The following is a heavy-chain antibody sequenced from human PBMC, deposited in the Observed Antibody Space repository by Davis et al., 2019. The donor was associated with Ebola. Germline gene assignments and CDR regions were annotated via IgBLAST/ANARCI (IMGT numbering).Heavy chain of an antibody. CDR2: ISDSGSPI. J-gene: IGHJ4*02. Sequence: GESLKISCAASGFTFSDYYMSWIRQAPGMGLEWISYISDSGSPIYYTDSVKGRFTISRDNAKNTLYLQMTSLRAEDTAVYYCAKVGEYYDFWSGYAPLSYWGQGTLVTVSS. V-gene: IGHV3-11*01. CDR1: GFTFSDYY. CDR3: AKVGEYYDFWSGYAPLSY. D-gene: IGHD3-3*01.